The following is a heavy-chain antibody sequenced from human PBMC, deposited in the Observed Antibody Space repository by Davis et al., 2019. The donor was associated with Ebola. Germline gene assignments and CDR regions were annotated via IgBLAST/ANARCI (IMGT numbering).Heavy chain of an antibody. CDR3: AREGDYDILTGYFRGDYYYYGMDV. CDR2: ISAYNGNT. CDR1: GYTFTSYG. Sequence: ASVKVSCKASGYTFTSYGISWVRQAPGQGLEWMGWISAYNGNTNYAQKLQGRVTMTTDTSTSTAYMELRSLRSDDTAVYYCAREGDYDILTGYFRGDYYYYGMDVWGQGTTVTVS. V-gene: IGHV1-18*01. J-gene: IGHJ6*02. D-gene: IGHD3-9*01.